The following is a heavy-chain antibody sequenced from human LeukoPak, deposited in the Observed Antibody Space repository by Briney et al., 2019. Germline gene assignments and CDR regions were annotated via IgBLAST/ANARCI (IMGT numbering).Heavy chain of an antibody. CDR3: ARGANVGLVVVITLDY. Sequence: GGSLRLSCAASGFTFSSYAMHWVRQAPGKGLEWVAVISYDGSNKYYADSVKGRFTISRDNSKNMLYLQMNSLRAEDTAVYYCARGANVGLVVVITLDYWGQGTRVTVSS. CDR1: GFTFSSYA. CDR2: ISYDGSNK. D-gene: IGHD3-22*01. V-gene: IGHV3-30*04. J-gene: IGHJ4*02.